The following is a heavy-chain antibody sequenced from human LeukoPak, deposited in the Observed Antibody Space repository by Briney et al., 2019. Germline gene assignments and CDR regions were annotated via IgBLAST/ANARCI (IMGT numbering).Heavy chain of an antibody. V-gene: IGHV3-23*01. CDR1: GFTFSSYA. CDR3: AKATGYLL. Sequence: GGSLSLSCAAAGFTFSSYAMSWVRQAAGKGLEWVSTISNSGGTTYYADSVKGRFTISRDDSENTLYLQMNSLRAEDTAVYYCAKATGYLLWGQGILVTVSS. CDR2: ISNSGGTT. J-gene: IGHJ4*02. D-gene: IGHD1-14*01.